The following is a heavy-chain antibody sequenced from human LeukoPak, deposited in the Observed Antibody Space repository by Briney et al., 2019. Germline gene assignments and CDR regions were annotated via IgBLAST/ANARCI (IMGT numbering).Heavy chain of an antibody. CDR2: ISGSGGST. CDR3: AKHRFLEWLLSRDAFDI. J-gene: IGHJ3*02. CDR1: GFTFSSYA. Sequence: GGSLRPSCAASGFTFSSYAMSWVRQAPGKGLEWVSSISGSGGSTYYADSVKGLFTIARDNSKYTLYLQMNSLRAEDTAVYYCAKHRFLEWLLSRDAFDIWGQGTMVTVSS. D-gene: IGHD3-3*01. V-gene: IGHV3-23*01.